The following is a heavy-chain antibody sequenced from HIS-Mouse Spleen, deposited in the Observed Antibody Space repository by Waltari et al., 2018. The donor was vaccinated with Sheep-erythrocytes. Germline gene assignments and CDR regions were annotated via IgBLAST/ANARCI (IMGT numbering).Heavy chain of an antibody. CDR3: ARDLGYDILTGYYSDAFDI. V-gene: IGHV4-38-2*02. CDR1: GYSISSGYY. D-gene: IGHD3-9*01. J-gene: IGHJ3*02. Sequence: QVQLQESGPGLVKPSETLSLTCTVSGYSISSGYYWGWIRQPPGKGLEWIGSIYHSGSTYYNPSLKGRVTISVDTYKNQFSLKLSSVTAADTAVYYCARDLGYDILTGYYSDAFDIWGQGTMVTVSS. CDR2: IYHSGST.